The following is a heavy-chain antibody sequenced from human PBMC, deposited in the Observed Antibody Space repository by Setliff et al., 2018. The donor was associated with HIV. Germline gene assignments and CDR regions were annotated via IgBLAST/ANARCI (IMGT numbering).Heavy chain of an antibody. V-gene: IGHV1-2*06. CDR1: GYTFIDYF. CDR2: INPNSGGT. CDR3: ARDPHRGLDY. D-gene: IGHD3-10*01. J-gene: IGHJ4*02. Sequence: ASVKVSCKASGYTFIDYFMHWVRQAPGQGLEWMGRINPNSGGTNYAQKFQGRVTMTRDTSISTAYMELSRLRSDDTAVYYCARDPHRGLDYWGQGTLVTVSS.